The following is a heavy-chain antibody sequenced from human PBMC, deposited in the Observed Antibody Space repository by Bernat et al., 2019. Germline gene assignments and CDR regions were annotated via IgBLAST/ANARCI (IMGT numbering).Heavy chain of an antibody. V-gene: IGHV4-34*01. J-gene: IGHJ4*02. CDR3: ARAYSSSSGIVPYFDY. D-gene: IGHD6-6*01. CDR1: GGSFSGYY. Sequence: QVQLQQWGAGLLKPSETLSLTCAVYGGSFSGYYWSCIRQPPGKGLEWIGEIHHSGSTNYNPSLKSRVTISVDTSKNQFSLKLSSVTAADTAVYYCARAYSSSSGIVPYFDYWGQGTLVTVSS. CDR2: IHHSGST.